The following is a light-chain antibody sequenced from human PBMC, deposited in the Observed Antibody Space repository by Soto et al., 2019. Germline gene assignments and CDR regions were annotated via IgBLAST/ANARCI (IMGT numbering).Light chain of an antibody. CDR1: SSDVGGYSY. CDR2: EVS. J-gene: IGLJ1*01. CDR3: SSYAGSNNFV. V-gene: IGLV2-8*01. Sequence: QSALTQPPSASGSPGQSVTISCTGTSSDVGGYSYVSWYQQHPGKAPKLMIYEVSKRSSGVPDRFSGSKSGNTASLTVSGLQAEDEADYYCSSYAGSNNFVFGTGTKLTVL.